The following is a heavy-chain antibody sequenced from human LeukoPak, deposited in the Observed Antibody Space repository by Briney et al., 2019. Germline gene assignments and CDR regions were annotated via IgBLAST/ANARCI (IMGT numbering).Heavy chain of an antibody. CDR3: AKDHSSSWFPSNAFDI. D-gene: IGHD6-13*01. V-gene: IGHV3-23*01. J-gene: IGHJ3*02. CDR2: ISGSGGST. CDR1: GFTFSSYA. Sequence: PGGSLRLSCAASGFTFSSYAMSWVRQAPGKGLEWVSAISGSGGSTYYADSVKGRFTISRDNSKNTLYLQMNSLRAEDTAVYYCAKDHSSSWFPSNAFDIWGQGTMVTVSS.